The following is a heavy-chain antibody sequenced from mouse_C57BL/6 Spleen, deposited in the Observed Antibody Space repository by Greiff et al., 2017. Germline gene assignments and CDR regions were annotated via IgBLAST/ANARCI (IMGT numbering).Heavy chain of an antibody. J-gene: IGHJ4*01. D-gene: IGHD2-4*01. V-gene: IGHV1-50*01. CDR1: GYTFTSYW. CDR2: IDPSDSYT. CDR3: ARYDYSPMDY. Sequence: VQLQQPGAELVKPGASVKLSCKASGYTFTSYWMQWVKQRPGQGLEWIGEIDPSDSYTNYNQKFKGKATLTVDTSSSTAYMQLSSLTSEDSAVYYCARYDYSPMDYWGQGTSVTVSS.